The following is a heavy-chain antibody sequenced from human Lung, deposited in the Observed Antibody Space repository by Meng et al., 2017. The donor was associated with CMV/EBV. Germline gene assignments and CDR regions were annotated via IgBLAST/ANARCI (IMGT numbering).Heavy chain of an antibody. CDR2: IRYDGSNT. D-gene: IGHD5-12*01. CDR3: ANRYSGFEDVWYFDY. CDR1: GFTLSSYG. V-gene: IGHV3-30*02. Sequence: GGSXRLSCAMSGFTLSSYGMHWVRQAPGKGLEWVAFIRYDGSNTYYADSVKGRFTISRDNSKNTLYLQMNSLRAEDTAVYYCANRYSGFEDVWYFDYWGQGTXVTVSS. J-gene: IGHJ4*02.